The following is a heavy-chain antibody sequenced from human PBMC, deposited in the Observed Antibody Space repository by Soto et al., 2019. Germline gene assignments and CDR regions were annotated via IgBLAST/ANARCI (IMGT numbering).Heavy chain of an antibody. CDR3: TRHPPYSSPDPGWFDP. Sequence: GGSLRLSCAASGFTFSGSAMHWVRQASGKGLEWVGRIRSKANSYATAYAASVKGRFTISRDDSKNTAYLQMNSLKTEDTAVYYCTRHPPYSSPDPGWFDPWGQGTLVTVSS. CDR2: IRSKANSYAT. V-gene: IGHV3-73*01. J-gene: IGHJ5*02. CDR1: GFTFSGSA. D-gene: IGHD6-13*01.